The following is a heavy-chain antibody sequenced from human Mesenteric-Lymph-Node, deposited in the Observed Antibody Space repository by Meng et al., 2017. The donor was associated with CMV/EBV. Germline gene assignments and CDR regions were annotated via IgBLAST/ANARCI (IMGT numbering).Heavy chain of an antibody. CDR3: ARESVLRYFDWSTRSNFDN. CDR1: SFSGYY. CDR2: INHSGST. V-gene: IGHV4-34*01. J-gene: IGHJ4*02. Sequence: SFSGYYWSWIRQPPGKGLEWIGEINHSGSTNYNPSLKSRVTISVDTSKNQFSLKLSSVTAADTAVYYCARESVLRYFDWSTRSNFDNWGQGTLVTVSS. D-gene: IGHD3-9*01.